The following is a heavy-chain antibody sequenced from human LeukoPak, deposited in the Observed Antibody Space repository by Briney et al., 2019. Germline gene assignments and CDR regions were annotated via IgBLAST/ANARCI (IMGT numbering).Heavy chain of an antibody. D-gene: IGHD6-13*01. CDR2: ISYDGSNK. J-gene: IGHJ3*02. CDR1: GFTFSSYG. Sequence: PGRSLRLSCAASGFTFSSYGMHWVRQAPGKGLEWVAVISYDGSNKYYADSVKGRFTISRDNSKNTLYLQMNSLRAEDTAVYYCAKDRRSSVLADAFDIWGQGTMVTVSS. V-gene: IGHV3-30*18. CDR3: AKDRRSSVLADAFDI.